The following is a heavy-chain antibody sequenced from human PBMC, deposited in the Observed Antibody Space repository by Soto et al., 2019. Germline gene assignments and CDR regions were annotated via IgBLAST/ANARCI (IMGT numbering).Heavy chain of an antibody. J-gene: IGHJ6*02. Sequence: GESLKISCKGSGYNFATDWIGWVRQMPGKGLECMGIICPADYDTRYSPSFQGQVTISADKSISTAYLQWRSLKASDAAMYYCARYWHSYSLNYYRGIDVWGQGTTVTVSS. CDR3: ARYWHSYSLNYYRGIDV. CDR1: GYNFATDW. V-gene: IGHV5-51*01. CDR2: ICPADYDT. D-gene: IGHD5-18*01.